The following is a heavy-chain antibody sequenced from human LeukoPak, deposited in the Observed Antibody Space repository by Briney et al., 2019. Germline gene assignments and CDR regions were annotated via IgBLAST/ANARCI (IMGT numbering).Heavy chain of an antibody. D-gene: IGHD1-26*01. V-gene: IGHV3-74*01. CDR2: INIDGSSG. Sequence: GGSLGLSCAAFGFTFRSYWMHWVRQAPGKGLVWVSRINIDGSSGSYADSVEGRFTISRDNAKNTVYLQMNSLRAEDTAVYYCTREVSGSLYFDYWGQGTLVTVSS. J-gene: IGHJ4*02. CDR3: TREVSGSLYFDY. CDR1: GFTFRSYW.